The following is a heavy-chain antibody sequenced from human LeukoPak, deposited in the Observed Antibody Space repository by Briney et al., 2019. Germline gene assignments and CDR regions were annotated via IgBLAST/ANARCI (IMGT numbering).Heavy chain of an antibody. V-gene: IGHV1-2*06. J-gene: IGHJ4*02. Sequence: ASVKVSCKASGYTFTGYYMHWVRQAPGQGFEWMGRINPNSGGTNYAQKFQGRVTMTRDTSISTAYMELSRLRSEDTAVYYCARPPLGSSGWSESYYWGQGTLVTVSS. CDR1: GYTFTGYY. CDR2: INPNSGGT. CDR3: ARPPLGSSGWSESYY. D-gene: IGHD6-19*01.